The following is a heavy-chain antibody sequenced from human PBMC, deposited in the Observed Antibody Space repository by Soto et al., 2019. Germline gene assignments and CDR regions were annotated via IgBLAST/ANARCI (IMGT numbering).Heavy chain of an antibody. J-gene: IGHJ6*02. CDR3: ISGWYYYYGMDV. Sequence: ASVKVSCKASGYTFTSYAMHWVRQAPGQRLEWMGWINAGNGNTKYSQKFQGRVTITRDTSASTAYMELSSLRSEDTAVYYCISGWYYYYGMDVWGQGTTVTVYS. D-gene: IGHD6-19*01. V-gene: IGHV1-3*01. CDR1: GYTFTSYA. CDR2: INAGNGNT.